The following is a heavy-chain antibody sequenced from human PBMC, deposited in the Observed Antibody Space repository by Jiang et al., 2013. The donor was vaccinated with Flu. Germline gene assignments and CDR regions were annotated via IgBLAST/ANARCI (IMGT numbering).Heavy chain of an antibody. D-gene: IGHD3-22*01. CDR2: IYWNDNK. V-gene: IGHV2-5*01. J-gene: IGHJ3*02. Sequence: PTQTLTLTCTFSGFSLSTSGLGVGWIRQPPGKALEWLALIYWNDNKRYSTSLKSRLTISMDTSKSQVVLTMTNMDPVDTATYYCARIRYYDSSGPDAFDIWGQGTMVTVSS. CDR1: GFSLSTSGLG. CDR3: ARIRYYDSSGPDAFDI.